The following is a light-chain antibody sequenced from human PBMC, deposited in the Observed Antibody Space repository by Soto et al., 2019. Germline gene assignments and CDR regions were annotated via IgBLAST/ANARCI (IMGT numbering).Light chain of an antibody. Sequence: DIQMTQSPSTLSASVGDRVTIACRASQTISSWVAWYQQKPGKAPRLLIYKTSSLESGVPSRFSGSGSGTEFTLTISSLQPDDVATYYCLQYNNYPWTFGQGTKVDIK. CDR3: LQYNNYPWT. J-gene: IGKJ1*01. CDR2: KTS. CDR1: QTISSW. V-gene: IGKV1-5*03.